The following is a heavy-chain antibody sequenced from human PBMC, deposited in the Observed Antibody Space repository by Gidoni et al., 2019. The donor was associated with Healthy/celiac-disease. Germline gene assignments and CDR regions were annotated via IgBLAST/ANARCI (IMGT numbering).Heavy chain of an antibody. CDR2: ISGYSGSI. J-gene: IGHJ4*02. CDR1: EFPFYVYA. D-gene: IGHD1-26*01. V-gene: IGHV3-9*01. Sequence: EVQLVASGGGLVQPGRSLRLSCDASEFPFYVYAMHWVRQAPGKGMGWVLGISGYSGSIGYADSVKGRFTISRDNAKNSLYLQMNSLRAEDTALYYCAPDPGVGATGGYWGQGTLVTVSS. CDR3: APDPGVGATGGY.